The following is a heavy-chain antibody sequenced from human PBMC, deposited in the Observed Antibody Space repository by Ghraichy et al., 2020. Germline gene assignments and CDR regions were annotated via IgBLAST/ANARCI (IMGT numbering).Heavy chain of an antibody. D-gene: IGHD3-3*01. V-gene: IGHV3-33*01. Sequence: GASLNISCAASGFTFSSYGMHWVRQAPGKGLEWVAVIWYAGSNKYYADSVKGRFTISRDNSKNTLYLQMNSLRAEDTAVYYCARGAVPYYDFWSGPFLDVWGQGTTVTVSS. CDR3: ARGAVPYYDFWSGPFLDV. CDR2: IWYAGSNK. CDR1: GFTFSSYG. J-gene: IGHJ6*02.